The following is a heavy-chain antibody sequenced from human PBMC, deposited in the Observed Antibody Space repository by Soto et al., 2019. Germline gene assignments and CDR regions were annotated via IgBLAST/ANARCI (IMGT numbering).Heavy chain of an antibody. CDR1: GGSISSGDYY. Sequence: SETLSLTCTVSGGSISSGDYYWSWIRQPPGKGLEWIGYIYYSGSTNYNPSLKSRVTISVDTSKNQFSLKLSSVTAADTAVYYCARRTMVRGVIIIDYWGQGTLVTVSS. V-gene: IGHV4-61*08. J-gene: IGHJ4*02. CDR2: IYYSGST. D-gene: IGHD3-10*01. CDR3: ARRTMVRGVIIIDY.